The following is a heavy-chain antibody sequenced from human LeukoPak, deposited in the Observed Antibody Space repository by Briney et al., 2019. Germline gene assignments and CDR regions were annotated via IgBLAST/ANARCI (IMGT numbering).Heavy chain of an antibody. CDR3: AKESSPVTIFGVVIIPIFDY. CDR1: GFTFSSYA. J-gene: IGHJ4*02. D-gene: IGHD3-3*01. CDR2: ISGSGGST. V-gene: IGHV3-23*01. Sequence: GGSLRLSCAASGFTFSSYAMSWVRQAPGKGLEWVSDISGSGGSTYYADSVKGRFTISRDNSKNTLYLQMNSLRAEDTAVYYCAKESSPVTIFGVVIIPIFDYGGQGTLVTVPS.